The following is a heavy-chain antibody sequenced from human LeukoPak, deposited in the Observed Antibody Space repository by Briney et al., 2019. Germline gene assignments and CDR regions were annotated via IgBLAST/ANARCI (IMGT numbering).Heavy chain of an antibody. Sequence: GRSLRLSCAASGFTFSSYAMHWVRQAPGKGLEWVAVISYDGSNKYYADSVKGRFTISRDNSKNTLYLQMNSLRAEDTAVYYCARERGSSGRGEFDCWGQGTLVTVSS. D-gene: IGHD6-19*01. CDR3: ARERGSSGRGEFDC. CDR2: ISYDGSNK. J-gene: IGHJ4*02. CDR1: GFTFSSYA. V-gene: IGHV3-30-3*01.